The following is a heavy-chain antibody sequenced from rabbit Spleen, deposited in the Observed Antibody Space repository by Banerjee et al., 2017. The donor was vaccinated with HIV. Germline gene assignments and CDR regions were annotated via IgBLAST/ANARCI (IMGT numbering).Heavy chain of an antibody. J-gene: IGHJ4*01. D-gene: IGHD8-1*01. V-gene: IGHV1S40*01. CDR1: GFSFSRGYD. Sequence: VESGGGLVQPGASLTLTCTPSGFSFSRGYDMCWVRQAPGKGLEWIGCIYTGNAKTYYASWAKGRLTISKTSSTTVTLQMTSLTVADTATYFCVRDAGSSYFALWGPGTLVTVS. CDR3: VRDAGSSYFAL. CDR2: IYTGNAKT.